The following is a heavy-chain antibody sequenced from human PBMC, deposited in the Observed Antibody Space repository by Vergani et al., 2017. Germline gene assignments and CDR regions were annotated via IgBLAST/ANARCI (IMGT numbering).Heavy chain of an antibody. Sequence: QVQLVQSGAEVKKPGSSVKVSCKASGGTFSSYTISWVRQAPGQGLEWMGRIIPILGIANYAQKFQGRVTITADKSTSTAYMELSSLRAEDTAVYYCARVSRSSSWYWVDYWGQGTLVTVSS. D-gene: IGHD6-13*01. CDR1: GGTFSSYT. CDR3: ARVSRSSSWYWVDY. J-gene: IGHJ4*02. CDR2: IIPILGIA. V-gene: IGHV1-69*02.